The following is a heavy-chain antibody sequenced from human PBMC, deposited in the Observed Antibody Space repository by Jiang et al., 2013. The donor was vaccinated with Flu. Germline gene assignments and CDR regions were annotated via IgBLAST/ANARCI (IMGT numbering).Heavy chain of an antibody. D-gene: IGHD1-26*01. CDR2: IIPIVDNV. CDR3: ASGKGGNYWYFDL. CDR1: GGTFSDYA. Sequence: GAEVKKPGASVKVSCKASGGTFSDYAMSWVRQAPGQGLEWMGRIIPIVDNVNYAQKFQGRVTVTADKSTSTAYMELTSLRSEDTAVYYCASGKGGNYWYFDLWGRGSLVIVSS. V-gene: IGHV1-69*04. J-gene: IGHJ2*01.